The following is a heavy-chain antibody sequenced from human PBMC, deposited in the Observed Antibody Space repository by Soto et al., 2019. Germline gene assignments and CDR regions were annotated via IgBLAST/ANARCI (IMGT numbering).Heavy chain of an antibody. CDR3: ARDAPGVAPY. Sequence: QVQLQESGPGLVRPSQTLSLTCTVSGGSINSGDSYWNWIRQHPEKGLEWIGYINYRGSTFYNPSLKCRIIISVDTSKNQFSLSLSSVTAADTAVYYCARDAPGVAPYWGQGTLVTVSS. CDR1: GGSINSGDSY. V-gene: IGHV4-31*03. D-gene: IGHD2-15*01. J-gene: IGHJ4*02. CDR2: INYRGST.